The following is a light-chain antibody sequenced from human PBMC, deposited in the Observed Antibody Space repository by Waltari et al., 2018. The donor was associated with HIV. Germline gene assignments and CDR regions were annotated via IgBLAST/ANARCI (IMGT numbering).Light chain of an antibody. J-gene: IGLJ2*01. CDR1: SSDIGGYNY. CDR3: SSYTSISTLEV. CDR2: DVT. V-gene: IGLV2-14*01. Sequence: SALTQPASVSGSPGQSITISCTGTSSDIGGYNYVSWYQQHPGKAPKLMIYDVTNRPSGVSNRFSGSKSGNTASLTISGLQAEDEGNYYCSSYTSISTLEVFGGGTKLTVL.